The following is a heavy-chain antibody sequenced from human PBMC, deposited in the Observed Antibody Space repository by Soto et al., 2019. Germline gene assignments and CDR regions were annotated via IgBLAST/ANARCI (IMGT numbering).Heavy chain of an antibody. CDR1: GGSISSSSYY. J-gene: IGHJ6*02. Sequence: SETLSLTCTVSGGSISSSSYYWGWIRQPPGKGLEWIGSIYYSGSTYYNPSLKSRVTISVDTSKNQFSLKLSSVTAADTAVYYCARRGYYYGMDVCRQGTTVTVSS. CDR3: ARRGYYYGMDV. CDR2: IYYSGST. V-gene: IGHV4-39*01.